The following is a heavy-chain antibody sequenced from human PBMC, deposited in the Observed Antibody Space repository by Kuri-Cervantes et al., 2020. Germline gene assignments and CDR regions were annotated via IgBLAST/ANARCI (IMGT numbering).Heavy chain of an antibody. CDR1: GGTFSSYA. Sequence: SVKVSCKASGGTFSSYAISWVRQAPGQGLEWMGGIIPIFGTANYAQKFQGRVTITADKSTSTAYMELSSLRSEDTAVYYCARGREGVYCSSTSCTYYYYYYYMDVWGKGTTVTVSS. D-gene: IGHD2-2*01. V-gene: IGHV1-69*06. CDR2: IIPIFGTA. J-gene: IGHJ6*03. CDR3: ARGREGVYCSSTSCTYYYYYYYMDV.